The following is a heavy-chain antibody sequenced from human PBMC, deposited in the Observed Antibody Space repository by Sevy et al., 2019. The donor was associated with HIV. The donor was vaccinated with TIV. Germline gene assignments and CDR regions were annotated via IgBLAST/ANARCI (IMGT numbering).Heavy chain of an antibody. Sequence: SETLSLTCTVSGGSISSYYWSWIRQPAGKGLEWIGRIYTSGSTNYNPSLKSRVTMSVETSKNQFSLKLSSVTAADTAVYYCPRDWDYYGSGSYKPNYYYYGMDVWGQGTTVTVSS. CDR1: GGSISSYY. CDR3: PRDWDYYGSGSYKPNYYYYGMDV. D-gene: IGHD3-10*01. V-gene: IGHV4-4*07. J-gene: IGHJ6*02. CDR2: IYTSGST.